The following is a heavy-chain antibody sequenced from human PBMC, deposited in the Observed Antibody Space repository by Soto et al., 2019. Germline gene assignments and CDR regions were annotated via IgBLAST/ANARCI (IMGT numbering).Heavy chain of an antibody. V-gene: IGHV3-30*18. Sequence: QVQLVESGGGVVQPGRSLRLSCAASGFTFRNDGMHWVRQAPGKGLEWVAVISYDGSNKYYVDSVKGRFTISRDYSKNTLYLQMNGLRAEDTAVYYCAKGKGGYSGYDVGYHFDYWGQGTLVTVSS. D-gene: IGHD5-12*01. J-gene: IGHJ4*02. CDR3: AKGKGGYSGYDVGYHFDY. CDR2: ISYDGSNK. CDR1: GFTFRNDG.